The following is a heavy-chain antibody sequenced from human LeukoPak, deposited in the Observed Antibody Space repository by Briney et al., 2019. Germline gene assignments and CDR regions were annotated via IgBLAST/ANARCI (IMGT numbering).Heavy chain of an antibody. CDR3: AKSDVYFDWLLSSDY. V-gene: IGHV3-30*18. J-gene: IGHJ4*02. Sequence: GGSLRLSCAASGFTFSSYGMHWVRQAPGKGLEWVAVISYDGSNKYYAVSVKGRFTISRDNSKNTLYLQMNSLRAEDTAVYYCAKSDVYFDWLLSSDYWGQGTLVTVSS. CDR1: GFTFSSYG. CDR2: ISYDGSNK. D-gene: IGHD3-9*01.